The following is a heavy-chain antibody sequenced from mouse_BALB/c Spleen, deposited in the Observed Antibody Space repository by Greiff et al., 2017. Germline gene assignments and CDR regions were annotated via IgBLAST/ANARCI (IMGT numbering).Heavy chain of an antibody. CDR2: IWAGGST. J-gene: IGHJ1*01. D-gene: IGHD1-1*01. Sequence: QVQLKESGPGLVAPSQSLSITCTVSGFSLTSYGVHWVRQPPGKGLEWLGVIWAGGSTNYNSALMSRLSISKDNSKSQVFLKMNSLQTDDTAMYYCARGSYYGSSYRGYFDVWGAGTTVTVSS. V-gene: IGHV2-9*02. CDR3: ARGSYYGSSYRGYFDV. CDR1: GFSLTSYG.